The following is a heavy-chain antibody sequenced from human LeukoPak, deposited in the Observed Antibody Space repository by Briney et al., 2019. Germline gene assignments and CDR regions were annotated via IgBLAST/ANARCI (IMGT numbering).Heavy chain of an antibody. CDR1: GFIVNSYG. D-gene: IGHD6-13*01. V-gene: IGHV3-66*04. CDR3: ARPFRPFSSSWHNWFDP. CDR2: IYSDGVT. Sequence: GGSLRLSCAASGFIVNSYGMSWVRQAPGKGLAWVSLIYSDGVTQYADSVKGRFTISRDNAKNTLYLQMNSLRAEDTAVYYCARPFRPFSSSWHNWFDPWGQGTLVTVSS. J-gene: IGHJ5*02.